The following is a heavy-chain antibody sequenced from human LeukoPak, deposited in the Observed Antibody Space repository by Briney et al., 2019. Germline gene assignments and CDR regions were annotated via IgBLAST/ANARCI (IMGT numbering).Heavy chain of an antibody. CDR2: IKQDGSEK. Sequence: GGSLRLSCAASGFNFSTYWMSWVRQAPGKGLEWVGNIKQDGSEKYYMDSVRGRFTISRDNAKNSLYLQMNSLRVEDTAMYYCGSGSTWLPRGQGTLVTVSS. J-gene: IGHJ4*02. CDR3: GSGSTWLP. D-gene: IGHD6-13*01. V-gene: IGHV3-7*01. CDR1: GFNFSTYW.